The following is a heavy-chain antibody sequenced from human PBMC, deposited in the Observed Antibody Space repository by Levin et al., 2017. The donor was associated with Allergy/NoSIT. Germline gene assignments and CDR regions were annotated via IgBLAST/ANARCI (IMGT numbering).Heavy chain of an antibody. Sequence: GESLKISCAASGFTFSSYAMSWVRQAPGKGLEWVSAISGSGGSTYYADSVKGRFTISRDNSKNTLYLQMNSLRAEDTAVYYCAKDFPGGLVGEVPDYWGQGTLVTVSS. D-gene: IGHD3-16*01. CDR3: AKDFPGGLVGEVPDY. CDR2: ISGSGGST. J-gene: IGHJ4*02. CDR1: GFTFSSYA. V-gene: IGHV3-23*01.